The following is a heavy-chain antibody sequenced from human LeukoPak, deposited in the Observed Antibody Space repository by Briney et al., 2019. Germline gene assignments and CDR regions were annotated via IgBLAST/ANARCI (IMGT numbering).Heavy chain of an antibody. Sequence: SETLSLTCAVYGGSFSGYYWSWIRQPPGKGLEWIGEINHSGSTNYNPSLKSRVTISVDTSKNQFSLKLSSVTAADTAVYYCARDLDSSSEYNWFDPWGQGTLVTVSS. D-gene: IGHD6-13*01. CDR1: GGSFSGYY. V-gene: IGHV4-34*01. CDR2: INHSGST. J-gene: IGHJ5*02. CDR3: ARDLDSSSEYNWFDP.